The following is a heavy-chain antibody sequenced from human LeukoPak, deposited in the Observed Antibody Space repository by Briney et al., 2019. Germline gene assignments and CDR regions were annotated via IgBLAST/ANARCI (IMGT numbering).Heavy chain of an antibody. D-gene: IGHD1-26*01. Sequence: SETLPLTCSVSGGPISTYYWTWIRQPPGKGLEWIGNIHSGSINYNPSLKSRVTISMDTSKNQFSLKLSSVTAADTAVYYCTTSASFYHFDFWGQGTLVTVSS. V-gene: IGHV4-59*08. J-gene: IGHJ4*02. CDR3: TTSASFYHFDF. CDR1: GGPISTYY. CDR2: IHSGSI.